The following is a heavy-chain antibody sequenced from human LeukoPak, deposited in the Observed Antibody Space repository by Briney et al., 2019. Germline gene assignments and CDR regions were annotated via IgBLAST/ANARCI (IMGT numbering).Heavy chain of an antibody. D-gene: IGHD3-22*01. CDR2: IYYSGST. J-gene: IGHJ3*02. V-gene: IGHV4-59*01. CDR3: ARVSPRYYDSSGYNDAFDI. CDR1: GGSISSYY. Sequence: SETLSLTCTVSGGSISSYYWSWIRQPPGKGLEWIGYIYYSGSTNYNPSLKSRVTISVDTSKNQFSLKLSSVTAADTAVYYCARVSPRYYDSSGYNDAFDIWGQGTMVTASS.